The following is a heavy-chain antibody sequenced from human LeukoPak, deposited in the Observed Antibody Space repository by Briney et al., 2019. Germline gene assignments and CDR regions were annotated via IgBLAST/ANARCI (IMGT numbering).Heavy chain of an antibody. J-gene: IGHJ6*02. CDR1: GFALSSHW. CDR3: ARNNGMDV. V-gene: IGHV3-7*03. Sequence: GGSLRLSCAASGFALSSHWMTGVRQVPGRGPEWVANVNRDGSETYYLDSVKGRFTISKDNAKNSLHLQMNSLRAEDTALYHCARNNGMDVWGQGTTVIVSS. CDR2: VNRDGSET.